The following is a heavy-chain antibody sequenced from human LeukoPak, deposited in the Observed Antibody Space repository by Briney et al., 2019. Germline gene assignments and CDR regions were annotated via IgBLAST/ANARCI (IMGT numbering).Heavy chain of an antibody. J-gene: IGHJ5*02. Sequence: PGGSLRLSCAASGLTFSTYWMTWVRQAPGKGLEWVANIKEDGSEKYYVDSVKGRFTISRDNAKKSVYLQMNSLRTEDTAVYYCARVVRLVDCSTTSCGDNWFDPWGQGTLVTVSS. CDR1: GLTFSTYW. V-gene: IGHV3-7*01. CDR2: IKEDGSEK. CDR3: ARVVRLVDCSTTSCGDNWFDP. D-gene: IGHD2-2*01.